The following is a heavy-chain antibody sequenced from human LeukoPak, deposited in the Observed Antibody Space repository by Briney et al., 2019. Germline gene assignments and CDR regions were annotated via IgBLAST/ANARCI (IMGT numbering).Heavy chain of an antibody. CDR1: GGSLSSYY. CDR3: ARHGSIATGAFTY. Sequence: PSETLSLTCSVSGGSLSSYYWTWIRQPAGKGLEWIGRIFTTGSTNYNPSLMSRVTMSVDTSRNQFSLKLGSVTAADTAVYYCARHGSIATGAFTYWGQGTLVTVSS. J-gene: IGHJ4*02. CDR2: IFTTGST. V-gene: IGHV4-4*07. D-gene: IGHD6-13*01.